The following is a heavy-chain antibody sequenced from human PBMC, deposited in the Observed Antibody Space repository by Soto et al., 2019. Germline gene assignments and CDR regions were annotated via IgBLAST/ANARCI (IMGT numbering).Heavy chain of an antibody. CDR1: GGSVNNANYF. D-gene: IGHD4-17*01. V-gene: IGHV4-31*03. Sequence: QVRLEESGPGLVKPSETLSLICSVSGGSVNNANYFWNWIRHHPENGLEWIGYIYYSGSTRYNPSFKTRGTLSIDTTKYQFSLRLNSVTVADTAVYFCARDADYGGSRGGMDVWGRGTTVTVSS. J-gene: IGHJ6*02. CDR2: IYYSGST. CDR3: ARDADYGGSRGGMDV.